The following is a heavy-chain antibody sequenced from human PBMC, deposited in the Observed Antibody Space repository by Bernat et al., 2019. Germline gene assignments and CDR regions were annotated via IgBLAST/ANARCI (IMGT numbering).Heavy chain of an antibody. V-gene: IGHV3-33*01. CDR2: IWYDGSNK. CDR1: GFTFSSYG. Sequence: QVQLVESGGGVVQPGRSLRLSCAASGFTFSSYGMHWVRQAPGKGLEWVAVIWYDGSNKYYADSVKGRFTISRDNSKNTLYLQMNSLRAEDTAVYYCARDPDYDYVWGSTFDYWGQGTLVTVSS. CDR3: ARDPDYDYVWGSTFDY. J-gene: IGHJ4*02. D-gene: IGHD3-16*01.